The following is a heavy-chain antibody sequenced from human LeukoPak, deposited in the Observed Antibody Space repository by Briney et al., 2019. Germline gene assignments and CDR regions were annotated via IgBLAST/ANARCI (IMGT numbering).Heavy chain of an antibody. D-gene: IGHD3-22*01. CDR3: ARDLAYYDSSGYYGDAFDI. V-gene: IGHV3-21*01. J-gene: IGHJ3*02. CDR2: ISSSSSYI. Sequence: GGSLRLSCAASGFTFSSYSMNWVRQAPGKGLEWVSSISSSSSYIYYADSVKGRFTISRDNAKNSLYLQMNSLRAEDTAVYYCARDLAYYDSSGYYGDAFDIWGQGTMVTVSS. CDR1: GFTFSSYS.